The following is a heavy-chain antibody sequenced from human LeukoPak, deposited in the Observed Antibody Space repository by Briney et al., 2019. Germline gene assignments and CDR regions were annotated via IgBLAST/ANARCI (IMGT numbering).Heavy chain of an antibody. CDR2: ISAYNGNT. CDR3: ARSNHYDILTGYQNWFDP. CDR1: GYTFTSYG. D-gene: IGHD3-9*01. V-gene: IGHV1-18*01. Sequence: ASVKVSCKASGYTFTSYGISWVRQAPGQGLEWMGWISAYNGNTNYAQKLQGRVTMTTDTSTSTAYMKLRSLRSDDTAVYYCARSNHYDILTGYQNWFDPWGQGTLVTVSS. J-gene: IGHJ5*02.